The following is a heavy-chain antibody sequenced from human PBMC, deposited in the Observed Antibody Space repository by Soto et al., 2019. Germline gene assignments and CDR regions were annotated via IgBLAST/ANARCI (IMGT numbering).Heavy chain of an antibody. CDR3: ARDHDLYRYAFDS. V-gene: IGHV4-39*01. J-gene: IGHJ3*02. CDR2: IYYSGST. Sequence: SETLSLTCTVSGGSISSSSYYWGWSRQPPGKGLAWMGSIYYSGSTYSSPSLKSRFIISVETSKNQFSLKVSFVPAAATAVYYCARDHDLYRYAFDSCGQRRMLSVSS. D-gene: IGHD1-26*01. CDR1: GGSISSSSYY.